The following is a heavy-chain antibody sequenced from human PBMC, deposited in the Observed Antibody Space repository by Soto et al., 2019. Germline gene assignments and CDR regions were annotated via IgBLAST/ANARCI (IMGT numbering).Heavy chain of an antibody. CDR1: GYTFRNYG. Sequence: QVQLVQSGAEVKKPGASVKVSCKASGYTFRNYGFSWVRQAPGQGLEWMGWISGYNGNTNYAERLQGRVTMTTDTSTSTAYMELKNLRYDDTAVYYFAREGQLGYWGQGTPVTVSS. D-gene: IGHD6-6*01. J-gene: IGHJ4*02. CDR3: AREGQLGY. CDR2: ISGYNGNT. V-gene: IGHV1-18*01.